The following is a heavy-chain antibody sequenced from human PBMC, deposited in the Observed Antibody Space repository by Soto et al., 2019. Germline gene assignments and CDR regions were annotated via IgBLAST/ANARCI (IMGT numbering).Heavy chain of an antibody. CDR3: ARDRGSGSYYLGPYYFDY. CDR2: ITTYTGNT. J-gene: IGHJ4*02. V-gene: IGHV1-18*01. CDR1: GYTFTDYG. Sequence: QVQLVQSGAEVRRPGASVRVSCKASGYTFTDYGFSWVRQAPGQGLEWMGWITTYTGNTKFAQKFQGRVTMTTDRFTSTAYMDLRSLTSEDTAVYYCARDRGSGSYYLGPYYFDYWGQGTLVTVSS. D-gene: IGHD1-26*01.